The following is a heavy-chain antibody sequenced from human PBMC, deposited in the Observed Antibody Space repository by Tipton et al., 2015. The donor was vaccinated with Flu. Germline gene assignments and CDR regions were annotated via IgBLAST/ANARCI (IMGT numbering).Heavy chain of an antibody. V-gene: IGHV3-33*06. Sequence: QLVQSGGGVVQPGRSLRLSCAASGFIFSTYGMHWVRQAPGKGLEWVAVIWYDGSNKYYADSVKGRFTISRDNSKNTVYLQMHSLRAEDTAVYYCAKEKNEFYAFENWAQGTLVTVSS. CDR3: AKEKNEFYAFEN. J-gene: IGHJ4*02. CDR2: IWYDGSNK. D-gene: IGHD2/OR15-2a*01. CDR1: GFIFSTYG.